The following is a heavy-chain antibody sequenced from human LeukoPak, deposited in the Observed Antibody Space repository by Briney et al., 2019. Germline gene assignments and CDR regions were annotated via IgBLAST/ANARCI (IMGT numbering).Heavy chain of an antibody. V-gene: IGHV4-59*01. CDR3: ARDKWSGGGLAQFDP. J-gene: IGHJ5*02. D-gene: IGHD2-15*01. CDR2: IYYSGNT. CDR1: GGSISSYY. Sequence: SETLSLTCTVSGGSISSYYWSWIRQPPGKGLEWIGYIYYSGNTKVNPSLKSRVTVSVDTSKNQFSLKLTSVTAADTAVYYCARDKWSGGGLAQFDPWGQGTLVTVSS.